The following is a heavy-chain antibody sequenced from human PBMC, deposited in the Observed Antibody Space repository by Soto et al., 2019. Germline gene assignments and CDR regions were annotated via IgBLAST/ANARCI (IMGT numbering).Heavy chain of an antibody. V-gene: IGHV3-30*18. D-gene: IGHD3-10*01. Sequence: GGSLRLSCAASGFTFSSYGMHWVRQAPGKGLEWVAVISYDGSNKYYADSVKGRFTISRDNSKNTLYLQMNSLRAEDTAVYYCAKDRGGGSGSSNYYYYYGMDVWGQGTTVTVSS. CDR3: AKDRGGGSGSSNYYYYYGMDV. CDR2: ISYDGSNK. CDR1: GFTFSSYG. J-gene: IGHJ6*02.